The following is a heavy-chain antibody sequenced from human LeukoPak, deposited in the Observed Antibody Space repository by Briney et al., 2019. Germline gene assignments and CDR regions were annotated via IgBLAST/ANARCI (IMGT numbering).Heavy chain of an antibody. CDR2: IYPGDSDT. V-gene: IGHV5-51*01. CDR1: GYSFTNYW. D-gene: IGHD6-19*01. Sequence: GESLKISCKGSGYSFTNYWIGWVRQMPGKGLEWMGIIYPGDSDTRYSTPFQGQVTISADKSISTAYLQWSSLKASDTAMYYCARHGETSGWYWFDPWGQGTLVTVSS. CDR3: ARHGETSGWYWFDP. J-gene: IGHJ5*02.